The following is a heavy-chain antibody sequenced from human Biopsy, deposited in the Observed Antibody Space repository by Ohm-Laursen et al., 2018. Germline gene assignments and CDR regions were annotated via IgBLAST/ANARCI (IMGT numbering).Heavy chain of an antibody. CDR3: ARDRGYYSDRTVPGYFDL. V-gene: IGHV4-59*01. D-gene: IGHD3-22*01. CDR2: IYYTGST. CDR1: DGSINSYY. Sequence: SETLSLTCVVSDGSINSYYWNWIRQPPGKRLEWIGNIYYTGSTDYNPSLQSRVTISVDTSKNHFSLRLRSVTPADTAIYYCARDRGYYSDRTVPGYFDLWGRGTLVTVSS. J-gene: IGHJ2*01.